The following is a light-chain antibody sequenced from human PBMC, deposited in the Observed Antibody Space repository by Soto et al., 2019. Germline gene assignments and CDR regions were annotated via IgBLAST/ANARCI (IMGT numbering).Light chain of an antibody. CDR1: QSISSW. V-gene: IGKV1-5*01. CDR3: QQYNSYPS. J-gene: IGKJ2*01. CDR2: DAS. Sequence: DIQMTQSPSTLSASVGDRVTITCRASQSISSWLAWYQQKPGKAPKLLIYDASSLESGVPSRFRGSGSGTEVTLTSSSPQPDDFATYYCQQYNSYPSFGQGTKLEIK.